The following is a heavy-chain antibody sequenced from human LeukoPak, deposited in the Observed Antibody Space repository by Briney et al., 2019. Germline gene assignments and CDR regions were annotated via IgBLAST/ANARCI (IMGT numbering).Heavy chain of an antibody. D-gene: IGHD6-13*01. J-gene: IGHJ4*02. V-gene: IGHV1-18*01. CDR1: GYTFTSYG. Sequence: ASVKVSCKASGYTFTSYGISWVRRAPGQGREWMGWISAYNGNTNYAQKLQGRVTMTTDTSTSTAYMELRSLRSDDTAVYYCARGVGGYSSSWYPGPFDYWGQGTLVTVSS. CDR3: ARGVGGYSSSWYPGPFDY. CDR2: ISAYNGNT.